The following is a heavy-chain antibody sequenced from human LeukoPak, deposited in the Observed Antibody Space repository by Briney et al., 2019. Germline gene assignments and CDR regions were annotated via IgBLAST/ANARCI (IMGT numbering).Heavy chain of an antibody. D-gene: IGHD1-1*01. CDR1: GYSISSGYY. Sequence: SETLSLTCTVSGYSISSGYYWGWIRQPPGKGLEWIGSIYHSGSTYYNPSLKSRVTISVDTSKNQFSLRLTSVTAADTAVYYCARLTSWFVLDYWGQGTLVTVSS. CDR2: IYHSGST. V-gene: IGHV4-38-2*02. J-gene: IGHJ4*02. CDR3: ARLTSWFVLDY.